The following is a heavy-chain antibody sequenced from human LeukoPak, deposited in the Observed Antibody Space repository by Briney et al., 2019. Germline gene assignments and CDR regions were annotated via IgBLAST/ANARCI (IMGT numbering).Heavy chain of an antibody. CDR3: ARGDWGSFKSPDS. D-gene: IGHD7-27*01. J-gene: IGHJ4*02. CDR1: GYTFTDYY. CDR2: ITPKNGGT. V-gene: IGHV1-2*02. Sequence: ASVKVSCKASGYTFTDYYIHWVRQAPGQGREWMGGITPKNGGTNYAQTFQGRVIMTGDTSITTAYMELSSLRSDDTAVYYCARGDWGSFKSPDSWGQGTLVTVSS.